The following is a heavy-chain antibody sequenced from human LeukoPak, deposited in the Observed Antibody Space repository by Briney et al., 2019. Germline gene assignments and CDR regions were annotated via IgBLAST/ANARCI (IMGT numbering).Heavy chain of an antibody. D-gene: IGHD3-10*01. J-gene: IGHJ4*02. CDR1: GYTFTNYA. V-gene: IGHV7-4-1*02. Sequence: ASVEVSCKASGYTFTNYAMNWVLQAPGQGLEWMGWINSNTGNPTYAQGFTGRFVFSLDTSVSAAYLQISSLKTEDTAVYYCARGNYYVDYWGQGTLVTVSS. CDR3: ARGNYYVDY. CDR2: INSNTGNP.